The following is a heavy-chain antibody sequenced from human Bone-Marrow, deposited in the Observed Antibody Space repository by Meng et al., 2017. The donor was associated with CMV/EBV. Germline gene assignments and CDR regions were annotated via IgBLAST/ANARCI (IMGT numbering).Heavy chain of an antibody. D-gene: IGHD2-2*01. CDR3: ARFQGPYCSSTSCAMLDY. V-gene: IGHV1-18*01. CDR1: TFTSYG. J-gene: IGHJ4*02. CDR2: ISAYNGNT. Sequence: TFTSYGISWVRQAPGQGLEWMGWISAYNGNTNYAQKLQGRVTMTTDTSTSTAYMELRSLRSDDTAVYYCARFQGPYCSSTSCAMLDYWGQGTLVTVS.